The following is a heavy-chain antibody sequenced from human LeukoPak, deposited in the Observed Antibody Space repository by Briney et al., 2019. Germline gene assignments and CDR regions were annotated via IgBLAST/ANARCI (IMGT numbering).Heavy chain of an antibody. CDR2: IYQSGGT. Sequence: SETLSLTCAVSGGSISSNNWWSWARQPPGKGLEWIGEIYQSGGTKYNPSLKSRVTILVDKSKNQFSLELNSVTAADTAVYYCSRVLQHFDLWGQGTLVTVSS. J-gene: IGHJ4*02. CDR1: GGSISSNNW. D-gene: IGHD2-15*01. CDR3: SRVLQHFDL. V-gene: IGHV4-4*02.